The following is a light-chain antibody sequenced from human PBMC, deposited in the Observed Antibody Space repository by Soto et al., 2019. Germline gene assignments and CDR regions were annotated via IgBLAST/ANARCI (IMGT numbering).Light chain of an antibody. Sequence: DIVMTQSPDSLAVSLGERATINCKSSQSVLYNSYNRNYLAWYQQRPGQPPKLLIYWASTRESGVPDRFSGRGLGKIFPPTINNVQAEDGAVYYCKKYYSPPSSLFGRGTNRKIK. CDR3: KKYYSPPSSL. CDR1: QSVLYNSYNRNY. J-gene: IGKJ2*01. V-gene: IGKV4-1*01. CDR2: WAS.